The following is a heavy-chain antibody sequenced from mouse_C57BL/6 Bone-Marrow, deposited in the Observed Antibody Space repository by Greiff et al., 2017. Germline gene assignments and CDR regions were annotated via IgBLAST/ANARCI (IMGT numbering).Heavy chain of an antibody. CDR2: IRNKANNHAT. CDR3: GITTVVGRFDY. Sequence: EVQLVESGGGLVQPGGSMKLSCAASGFTFSDAWMDWVRQSPETGLEWVAEIRNKANNHATYYAESVKGRFTISRDDSKSSVYLQMNSLRAEDTGIYYCGITTVVGRFDYWGQGTTLTVAS. J-gene: IGHJ2*01. CDR1: GFTFSDAW. V-gene: IGHV6-6*01. D-gene: IGHD1-1*01.